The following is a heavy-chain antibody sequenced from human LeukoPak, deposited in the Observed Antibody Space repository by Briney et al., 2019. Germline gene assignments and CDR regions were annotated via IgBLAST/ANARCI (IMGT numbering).Heavy chain of an antibody. CDR1: GITFRSYS. D-gene: IGHD5-18*01. V-gene: IGHV3-21*01. CDR3: ARQQGGYGYFPNDY. J-gene: IGHJ4*02. Sequence: GGSLRLSCEASGITFRSYSMNWVRQAPGKGLEWVSSISSSSSYIYYADSVKGRFTISRDNAKNSLYPQMNSLRAEDTAVYYCARQQGGYGYFPNDYWGQGTLVTVSS. CDR2: ISSSSSYI.